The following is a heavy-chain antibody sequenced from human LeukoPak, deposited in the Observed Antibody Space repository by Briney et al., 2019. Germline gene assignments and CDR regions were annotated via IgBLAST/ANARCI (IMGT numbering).Heavy chain of an antibody. CDR1: GVSVTSNTYY. CDR3: ATQKRIGTFDY. Sequence: SETLSLTCPVSGVSVTSNTYYWSWIRQPPGEGLEWIGYVSYTGIPNYNPSLKSRVTISLDTSKAQFSLQLTSVTAADTAVYFCATQKRIGTFDYWGQGGLVTVSS. V-gene: IGHV4-61*01. CDR2: VSYTGIP. D-gene: IGHD2-15*01. J-gene: IGHJ4*02.